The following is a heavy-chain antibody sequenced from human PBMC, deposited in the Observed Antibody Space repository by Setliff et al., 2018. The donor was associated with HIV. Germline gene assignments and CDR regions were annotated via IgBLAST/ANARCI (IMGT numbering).Heavy chain of an antibody. V-gene: IGHV3-7*03. Sequence: GGSLRLSCAASGFPFTNYWMNWVRQAPGKGLEWVANIKTDGSEKYYVDSVRGRFTISRDNAKNSLYLQMNSLRAEDTAVYFCASMWKVGAWGRGTLVTVSS. CDR3: ASMWKVGA. D-gene: IGHD1-26*01. CDR2: IKTDGSEK. CDR1: GFPFTNYW. J-gene: IGHJ5*02.